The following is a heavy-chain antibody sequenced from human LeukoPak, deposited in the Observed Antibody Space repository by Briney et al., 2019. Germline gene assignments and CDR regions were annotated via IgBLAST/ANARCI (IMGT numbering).Heavy chain of an antibody. J-gene: IGHJ4*02. Sequence: SETLSLTCAVSGGSISSGGYSWSWIRQPPGKGLEWIGYIYHSGSTYYNPSLKSRVTISVDRSKNQFSLKLSSVTAADTAVYYCARGRNPYYDFWRGYIPGALDYWGQGTLVTVSS. D-gene: IGHD3-3*01. V-gene: IGHV4-30-2*01. CDR2: IYHSGST. CDR3: ARGRNPYYDFWRGYIPGALDY. CDR1: GGSISSGGYS.